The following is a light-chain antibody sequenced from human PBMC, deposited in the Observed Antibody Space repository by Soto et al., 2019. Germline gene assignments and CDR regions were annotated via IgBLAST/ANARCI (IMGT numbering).Light chain of an antibody. CDR3: QQYYDFPCT. CDR1: QDIDNN. J-gene: IGKJ2*02. Sequence: DLQMTQSPSSLSASVGDRVTITCQASQDIDNNLNWYQQRSGKAPKVLIYDASNLKGGVPSRFSGSGSGTDFTFTISSLQPEDIATYYCQQYYDFPCTFGQGTKLEI. CDR2: DAS. V-gene: IGKV1-33*01.